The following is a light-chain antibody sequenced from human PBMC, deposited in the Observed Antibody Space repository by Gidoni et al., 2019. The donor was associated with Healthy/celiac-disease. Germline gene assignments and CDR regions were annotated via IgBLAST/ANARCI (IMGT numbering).Light chain of an antibody. CDR1: QSVSSRY. Sequence: ELVLTQSPGTLSLSPGERATLSCRASQSVSSRYLAWYQQKPGQAPRLLIHGASSRVTGIPDRFSGSGSGTDFTLTISRLEPEDFAVYYCQQYGSSTSWPFGQGTKVEIK. CDR3: QQYGSSTSWP. CDR2: GAS. V-gene: IGKV3-20*01. J-gene: IGKJ1*01.